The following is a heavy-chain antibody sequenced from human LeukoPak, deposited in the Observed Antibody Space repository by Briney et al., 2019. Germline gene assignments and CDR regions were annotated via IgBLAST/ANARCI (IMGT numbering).Heavy chain of an antibody. V-gene: IGHV3-23*01. CDR1: GFTFSSYA. D-gene: IGHD2-2*01. Sequence: QAGGSLRLSCAASGFTFSSYAMSWVRQAPGKGLEWVSAISGGGGSTYYADSVKGRFTISRDNSKNTLYLQMNSLRAEDTAVYYCAKEEQYCSSTSCYRYWGQGTLVTVSS. CDR3: AKEEQYCSSTSCYRY. CDR2: ISGGGGST. J-gene: IGHJ4*02.